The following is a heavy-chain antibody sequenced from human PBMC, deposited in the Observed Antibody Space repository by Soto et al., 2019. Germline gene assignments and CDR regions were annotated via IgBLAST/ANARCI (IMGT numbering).Heavy chain of an antibody. CDR2: ISGSGGST. V-gene: IGHV3-23*01. Sequence: PGGSLRLSCAASGFTFSSHAMSWVRQAPGKGLEWVSAISGSGGSTYYADSVKGRFTISRDNSKNTLYLQMNSLRAEDTAVYYCAKAHGIVVIPLDYFDYWGKGTLVTVS. CDR3: AKAHGIVVIPLDYFDY. J-gene: IGHJ4*02. CDR1: GFTFSSHA. D-gene: IGHD3-22*01.